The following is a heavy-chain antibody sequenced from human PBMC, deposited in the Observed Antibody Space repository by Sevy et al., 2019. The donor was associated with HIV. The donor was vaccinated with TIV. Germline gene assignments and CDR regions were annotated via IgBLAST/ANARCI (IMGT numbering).Heavy chain of an antibody. CDR3: ARDMTCGGDCYYFDN. Sequence: SVKVSCKASGDTFRKYVISWVRQAPGQGLEWMGGIIPVYGTTNYAQKFRARVTFTADTSTSTVYMELSRLRSEDTAVYYCARDMTCGGDCYYFDNWGQGTLVTVSS. J-gene: IGHJ4*02. CDR2: IIPVYGTT. D-gene: IGHD2-21*02. V-gene: IGHV1-69*06. CDR1: GDTFRKYV.